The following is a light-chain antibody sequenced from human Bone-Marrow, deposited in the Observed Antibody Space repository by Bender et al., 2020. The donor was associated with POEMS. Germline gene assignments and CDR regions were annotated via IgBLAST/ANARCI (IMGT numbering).Light chain of an antibody. CDR2: DVS. CDR3: CSYAGDSGHVV. V-gene: IGLV2-14*03. J-gene: IGLJ2*01. CDR1: SSDVGTYNY. Sequence: QSALTQPASVSGSPGQSITISCTGTSSDVGTYNYVSWYQHHPGKAPQLLIYDVSYRPSGISNRFSGSKSGNTASLTISGLQAEDEADYYCCSYAGDSGHVVFGVGTHLTVL.